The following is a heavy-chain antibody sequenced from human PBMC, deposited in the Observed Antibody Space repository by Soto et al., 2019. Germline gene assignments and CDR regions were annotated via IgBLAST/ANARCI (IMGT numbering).Heavy chain of an antibody. J-gene: IGHJ4*02. CDR1: GFTFSSYA. CDR2: ISYDGSNK. Sequence: GGSLRLSCAASGFTFSSYAMHWVRQAPGKGLEWVAVISYDGSNKYYADSVKGRFTISRDNSKNTLYLQMNSLRAEDTAVYYCARDLYPVEMATIPNYWGQGTLVTVSS. CDR3: ARDLYPVEMATIPNY. D-gene: IGHD3-16*01. V-gene: IGHV3-30-3*01.